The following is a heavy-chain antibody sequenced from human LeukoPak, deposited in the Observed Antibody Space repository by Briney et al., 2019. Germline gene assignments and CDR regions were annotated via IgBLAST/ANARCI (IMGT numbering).Heavy chain of an antibody. D-gene: IGHD3-22*01. Sequence: KASETLSLTCTVSGGSISSYYWSWIRQPPGKGLEWVGYIYYSGSTNYNPSLKRRVTISVDTSKNQFSLKLSSVTAADTAVYYCARDQIDSSGYYYSNWFDPWGQGTLVTVSS. J-gene: IGHJ5*02. CDR2: IYYSGST. CDR3: ARDQIDSSGYYYSNWFDP. CDR1: GGSISSYY. V-gene: IGHV4-59*01.